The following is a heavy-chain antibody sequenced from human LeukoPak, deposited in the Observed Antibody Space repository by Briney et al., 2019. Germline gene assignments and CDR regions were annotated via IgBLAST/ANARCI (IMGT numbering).Heavy chain of an antibody. CDR2: ISGDGSST. J-gene: IGHJ4*02. D-gene: IGHD2-15*01. CDR1: GFTFDDYG. Sequence: PGESLRLSCAASGFTFDDYGMHWVHQTPGKGLDWVSLISGDGSSTYYADSVKGRFTISRDNSNNSLYLQTNSLRTEDTALYYCAKDIGRYSPYYFDYWGQGTLVTVSS. CDR3: AKDIGRYSPYYFDY. V-gene: IGHV3-43*02.